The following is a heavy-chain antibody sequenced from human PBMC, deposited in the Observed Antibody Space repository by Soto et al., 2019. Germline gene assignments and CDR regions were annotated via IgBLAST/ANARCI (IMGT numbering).Heavy chain of an antibody. V-gene: IGHV3-33*01. CDR1: GFTFNNYG. CDR2: ISYGGSNK. J-gene: IGHJ6*02. CDR3: ARDWSGYAGHYGMDV. Sequence: GGSLRLSCAASGFTFNNYGMHWVRQAPGKGLEWVAVISYGGSNKCYADSVKGRLSISRDNSKHTLYLQMNSLGAEDTAVYYCARDWSGYAGHYGMDVWGQGTTVTVSS. D-gene: IGHD5-12*01.